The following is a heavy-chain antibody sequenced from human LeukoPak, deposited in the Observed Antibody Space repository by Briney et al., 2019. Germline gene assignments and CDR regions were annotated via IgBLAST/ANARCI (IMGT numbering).Heavy chain of an antibody. V-gene: IGHV3-74*01. CDR1: GFDFSGYW. CDR2: IKGDGSST. Sequence: GGSLRLSCAASGFDFSGYWMHWVRQDAGKGLVWVSRIKGDGSSTTYADSVKGRFTISRDNAKNTVYLQMNSLRAEDTAVYYCARDKTYGYNLWGQGTRVTVPS. CDR3: ARDKTYGYNL. J-gene: IGHJ5*02. D-gene: IGHD5-18*01.